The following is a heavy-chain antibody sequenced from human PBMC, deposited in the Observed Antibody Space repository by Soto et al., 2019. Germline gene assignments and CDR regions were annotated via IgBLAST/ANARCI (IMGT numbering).Heavy chain of an antibody. J-gene: IGHJ4*01. CDR2: FDPEDGET. CDR3: AAGGTRWLHSPLDY. D-gene: IGHD1-1*01. CDR1: GHTHTELS. V-gene: IGHV1-24*01. Sequence: SVKVSCKGSGHTHTELSSQWVRQAPGKGLEWMGGFDPEDGETIYAQKFQGSVTMTEDTSTDSAYMELSSLRSEDTAVFYCAAGGTRWLHSPLDYWRHGTPVTVSS.